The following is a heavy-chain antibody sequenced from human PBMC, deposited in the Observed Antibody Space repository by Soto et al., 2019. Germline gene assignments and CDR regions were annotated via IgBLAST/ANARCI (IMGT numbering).Heavy chain of an antibody. CDR3: ARGRFNAFGI. Sequence: QVQLQQSGPGLVKPLQTLSLTCAISGDSVSSNSVAWNWIRQSPSRCLERLGRTYYRCKWYNDYGVTVKGPITINPDTSKNPFSLQLNSVTPQDTAVYYCARGRFNAFGIWGQGTMVTVSS. D-gene: IGHD3-3*01. V-gene: IGHV6-1*01. CDR1: GDSVSSNSVA. J-gene: IGHJ3*02. CDR2: TYYRCKWYN.